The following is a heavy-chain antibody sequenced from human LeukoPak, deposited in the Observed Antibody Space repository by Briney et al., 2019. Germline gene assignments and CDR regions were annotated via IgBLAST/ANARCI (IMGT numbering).Heavy chain of an antibody. CDR3: AGGGPPGYYYDYYMDV. V-gene: IGHV4-59*01. J-gene: IGHJ6*03. CDR1: GGSISSYY. CDR2: IYYSGST. Sequence: SETLSLTCTVSGGSISSYYWSWIRQTSGKGLEWIGYIYYSGSTNFNPSLKSRVTISVDTSKNQFSLKMSSVTAADTAVYFCAGGGPPGYYYDYYMDVWGKGTTATISS.